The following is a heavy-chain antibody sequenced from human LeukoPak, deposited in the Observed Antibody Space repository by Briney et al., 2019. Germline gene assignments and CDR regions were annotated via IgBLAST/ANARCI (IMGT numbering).Heavy chain of an antibody. J-gene: IGHJ3*01. CDR1: GYSFTGYY. D-gene: IGHD2-21*02. Sequence: ASVEVSCKTSGYSFTGYYIHWVRQAPGQGLEWVGYINPNTGGTKYAQKFQDRITMTRDTSITTVYVELSGLKSDDTAIYYCARPLLLAGAFDLWGQGTLVAVSS. V-gene: IGHV1-2*02. CDR2: INPNTGGT. CDR3: ARPLLLAGAFDL.